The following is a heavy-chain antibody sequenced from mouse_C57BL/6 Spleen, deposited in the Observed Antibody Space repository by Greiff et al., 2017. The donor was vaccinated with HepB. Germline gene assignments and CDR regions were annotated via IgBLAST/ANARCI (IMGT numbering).Heavy chain of an antibody. J-gene: IGHJ1*03. CDR3: ARRYYGSSPLGYFDV. D-gene: IGHD1-1*01. V-gene: IGHV1-26*01. CDR2: INPNNGGT. Sequence: VQLQQSGPELVKPGASVKISCKASGYTFTDYYMNWVKQSHGKSLEWIGDINPNNGGTSYNQKFKGKATLTVDKSSSTAYMELRSLTSEDSAVYDCARRYYGSSPLGYFDVWGTGTTVTVSS. CDR1: GYTFTDYY.